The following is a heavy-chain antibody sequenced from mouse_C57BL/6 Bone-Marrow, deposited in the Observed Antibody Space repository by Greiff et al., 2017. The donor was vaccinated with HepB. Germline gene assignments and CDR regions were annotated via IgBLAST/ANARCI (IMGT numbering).Heavy chain of an antibody. J-gene: IGHJ2*01. CDR1: GFNIKDDY. CDR3: TTASWDVDY. V-gene: IGHV14-4*01. D-gene: IGHD4-1*01. CDR2: IDPENGDT. Sequence: VQLQQSGAELVRPGASVKLSCTASGFNIKDDYMHWVKQRPEQGLEWIGWIDPENGDTEYASKFQGKATITADTSSNTAYLQLSSLTSEDTAVYYGTTASWDVDYWGQGTTLTVSS.